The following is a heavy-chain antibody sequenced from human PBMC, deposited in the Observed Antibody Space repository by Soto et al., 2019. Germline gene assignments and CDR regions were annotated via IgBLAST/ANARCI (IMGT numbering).Heavy chain of an antibody. Sequence: EMQLLVSGGGLVQPGGSLRLSCAASGFPFSSYAMRWVRQAPGKGLEWVSGISGSGGLTYYADSAKGRFTICRDNAQNTRYLQMDSLIADDTAVYYCAISLAASPSYIFDYWGHGNLVNVSP. V-gene: IGHV3-23*01. CDR3: AISLAASPSYIFDY. J-gene: IGHJ4*01. CDR1: GFPFSSYA. D-gene: IGHD2-15*01. CDR2: ISGSGGLT.